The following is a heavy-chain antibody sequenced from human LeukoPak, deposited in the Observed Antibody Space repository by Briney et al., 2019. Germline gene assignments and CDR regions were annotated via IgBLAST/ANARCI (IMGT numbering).Heavy chain of an antibody. CDR1: EFTFSSYS. CDR2: ISGLGDST. J-gene: IGHJ6*02. CDR3: AREEKGDLDV. V-gene: IGHV3-64*01. D-gene: IGHD5-24*01. Sequence: GGSLRLSCAVSEFTFSSYSMHWVRQAPGKGLESVSAISGLGDSTFYANPVKGRFTISRDNSKNTLYLQMASLRVEDMAVYYCAREEKGDLDVWGQGTKVAV.